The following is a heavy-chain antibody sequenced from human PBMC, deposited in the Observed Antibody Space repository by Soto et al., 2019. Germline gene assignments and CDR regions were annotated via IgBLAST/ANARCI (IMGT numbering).Heavy chain of an antibody. J-gene: IGHJ6*02. CDR1: GFTFNTYA. V-gene: IGHV3-23*01. CDR3: AKDQLPVGDYYYGVDV. Sequence: GGSLRLSXSASGFTFNTYAMSWVRQAPGRRLEWVSTISASGGRTYYADSVKGRFTVSRDNSQNTLRLDMDSLSAEDTALYYRAKDQLPVGDYYYGVDVWGQGTTVTVSS. CDR2: ISASGGRT. D-gene: IGHD1-26*01.